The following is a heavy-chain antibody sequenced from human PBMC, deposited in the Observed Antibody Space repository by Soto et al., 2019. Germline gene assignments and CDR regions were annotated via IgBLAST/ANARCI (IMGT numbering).Heavy chain of an antibody. V-gene: IGHV3-21*01. Sequence: GGSLRLSCAASGFTFSSYSMNWVRQAPGKGLEWVSSISSSSSYIYYADSVKGRFTISRDNAKNSLYLQMNSLRAEDTAVYYCARALLCSGGSCYSIYYFDYWGQGTLVTVSS. CDR2: ISSSSSYI. CDR3: ARALLCSGGSCYSIYYFDY. CDR1: GFTFSSYS. D-gene: IGHD2-15*01. J-gene: IGHJ4*02.